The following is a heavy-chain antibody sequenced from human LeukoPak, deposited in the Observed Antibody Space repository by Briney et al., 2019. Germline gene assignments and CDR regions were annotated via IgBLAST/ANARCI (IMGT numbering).Heavy chain of an antibody. CDR1: GFTFSRYS. V-gene: IGHV3-21*01. Sequence: GGPLRLSCAASGFTFSRYSMNWVRQTPGKGLEWVSSISTGSSYIYYADSVKGRFTISRDNAKSSLYLQMNSLRAEDTAVYYCARVPYSDNYHFDYWGQGTLVTVSS. CDR3: ARVPYSDNYHFDY. CDR2: ISTGSSYI. J-gene: IGHJ4*02. D-gene: IGHD5-24*01.